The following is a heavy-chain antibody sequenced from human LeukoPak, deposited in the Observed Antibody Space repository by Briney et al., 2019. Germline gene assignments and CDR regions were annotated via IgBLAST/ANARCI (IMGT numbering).Heavy chain of an antibody. J-gene: IGHJ3*02. CDR1: GGSISSSSYY. CDR3: ATTLYCDSSSCYDAFDI. D-gene: IGHD2-2*01. V-gene: IGHV4-39*01. Sequence: PSETLSLTCTVSGGSISSSSYYWAWIRQTPGTGLEWIGSIYYTGRTYYNPSLKSRVTMSVDTSKNQFSLKLSSVTAGDTAVYYCATTLYCDSSSCYDAFDIRGLGTKVTVSS. CDR2: IYYTGRT.